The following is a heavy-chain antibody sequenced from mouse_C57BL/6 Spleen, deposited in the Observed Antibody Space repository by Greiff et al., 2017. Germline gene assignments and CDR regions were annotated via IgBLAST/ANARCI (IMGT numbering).Heavy chain of an antibody. Sequence: QVQLKQPGAELVMPGASVKLSCKASGYTFTSYWMHWVKQRPGQGLEWIGEIDPSDSYTNYNQKFKGKSTLTVDKSSSTAYMQLSSLTSEDSAVYYCAKEYYGSSGFAYWGQGTLVTVSA. CDR1: GYTFTSYW. CDR2: IDPSDSYT. J-gene: IGHJ3*01. D-gene: IGHD1-1*01. CDR3: AKEYYGSSGFAY. V-gene: IGHV1-69*01.